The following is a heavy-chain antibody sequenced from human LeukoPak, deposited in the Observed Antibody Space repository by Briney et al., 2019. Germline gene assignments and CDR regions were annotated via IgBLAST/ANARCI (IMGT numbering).Heavy chain of an antibody. J-gene: IGHJ6*02. CDR3: AREPHCSSTSCYAYYYYYGMDV. CDR2: INHSGST. CDR1: GGSLSGYY. D-gene: IGHD2-2*01. V-gene: IGHV4-34*01. Sequence: SETLSLTCAVYGGSLSGYYWSWIRQPPGKGLEWIGEINHSGSTNYNPSLKSRVTISVDTSKNQFSLKLSSVTAADTAVYYCAREPHCSSTSCYAYYYYYGMDVWGQGTTVTVSS.